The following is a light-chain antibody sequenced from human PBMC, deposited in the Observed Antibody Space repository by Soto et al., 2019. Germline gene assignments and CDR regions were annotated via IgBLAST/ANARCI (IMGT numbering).Light chain of an antibody. CDR3: QQYGNVPLT. CDR1: QSISTY. J-gene: IGKJ4*01. CDR2: DAS. V-gene: IGKV3-11*01. Sequence: IVLPQSPSTLSLSPGERATLSCRAGQSISTYLAWYQQKSGQAPRLLIYDASNRATGTPARFSGSGSGTDFTLTISSLEPEDFAVYYCQQYGNVPLTFGGGTKVDI.